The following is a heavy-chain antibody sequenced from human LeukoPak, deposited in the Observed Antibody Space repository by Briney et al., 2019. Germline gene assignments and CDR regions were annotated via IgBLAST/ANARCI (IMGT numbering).Heavy chain of an antibody. CDR2: ISYIGST. V-gene: IGHV4-59*11. CDR3: ARDLATVTKGFDI. D-gene: IGHD4-17*01. J-gene: IGHJ3*02. CDR1: DDSFSSHY. Sequence: SETLSLTCAVSDDSFSSHYWTWIRQPPGKGLEWIGYISYIGSTNYNPSLKSRVTISIDTSKNQFSLKLTSVTAADTAVYYCARDLATVTKGFDIWGQGTMVSVSS.